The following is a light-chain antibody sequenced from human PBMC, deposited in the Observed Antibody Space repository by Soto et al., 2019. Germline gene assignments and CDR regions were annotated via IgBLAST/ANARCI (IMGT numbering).Light chain of an antibody. J-gene: IGKJ2*01. CDR1: QSISNY. CDR2: ATS. Sequence: DIQMTQSPSSLSASVGDRVTITCRASQSISNYLNWFQHKPGKAPKLLIYATSNLQSGVPSRFSGSGSGTDFTLNISSLQPEDVAIYYCHLTYSTPYTFGQGTRLEI. CDR3: HLTYSTPYT. V-gene: IGKV1-39*01.